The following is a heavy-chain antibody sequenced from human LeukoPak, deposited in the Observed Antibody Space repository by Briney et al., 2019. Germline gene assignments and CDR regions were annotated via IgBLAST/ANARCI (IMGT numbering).Heavy chain of an antibody. CDR3: AKGRDGYNSGRFDY. V-gene: IGHV3-9*01. J-gene: IGHJ4*02. D-gene: IGHD5-24*01. CDR1: GFTFDDYA. Sequence: GGSLRLSCAASGFTFDDYAMHWVRQAPGKGLEWVSGISWNSGSIGYADSVKGRFTISRDNAKNSLYLQMNSLRAEDTALYYCAKGRDGYNSGRFDYWGQGTLVTVSS. CDR2: ISWNSGSI.